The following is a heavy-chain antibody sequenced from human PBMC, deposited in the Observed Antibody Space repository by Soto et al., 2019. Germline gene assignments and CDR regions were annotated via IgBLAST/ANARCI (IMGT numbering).Heavy chain of an antibody. J-gene: IGHJ4*02. Sequence: QVQLQESGPGLVKPSETLSLTCTVSGGSVSSGSYYWSWIRQPPGKGLEWIGYIYYSGSTNYNPPLTSRVTISVDTSKNQFSLKLSSVTAADTAVYYCAREALKYSSGWGGYYIDYWGQGTLVTVSS. CDR2: IYYSGST. V-gene: IGHV4-61*01. D-gene: IGHD6-19*01. CDR1: GGSVSSGSYY. CDR3: AREALKYSSGWGGYYIDY.